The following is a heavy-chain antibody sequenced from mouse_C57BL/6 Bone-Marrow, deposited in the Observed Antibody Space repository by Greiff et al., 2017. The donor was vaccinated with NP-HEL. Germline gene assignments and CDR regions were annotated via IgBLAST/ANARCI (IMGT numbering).Heavy chain of an antibody. CDR1: GFTFSSYA. D-gene: IGHD2-3*01. V-gene: IGHV5-4*01. Sequence: VQLKESGGGLVKPGGSLKLSCAASGFTFSSYAMSWVRQTPEKRLEWVATISDGGSYTYYPDNVKGRFTISRDNAKNNLYLQMSHLKSEDTAMYYCARDDGYYWGQGTTLTVSS. J-gene: IGHJ2*01. CDR2: ISDGGSYT. CDR3: ARDDGYY.